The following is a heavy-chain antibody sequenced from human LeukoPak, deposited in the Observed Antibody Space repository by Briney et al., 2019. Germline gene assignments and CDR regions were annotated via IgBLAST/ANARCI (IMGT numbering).Heavy chain of an antibody. J-gene: IGHJ4*02. CDR1: GFTFSSYA. D-gene: IGHD2-2*01. V-gene: IGHV3-23*01. CDR2: ISGSGGST. Sequence: GGSLRLSCAASGFTFSSYAMSWVRQAPGKGLEWVSAISGSGGSTYYADSVKGRFTISRDNSKNTLYLQMNSLRAEDTAVYYCAKQDLGYCSSTSCYFGYWSQGTLVTVSS. CDR3: AKQDLGYCSSTSCYFGY.